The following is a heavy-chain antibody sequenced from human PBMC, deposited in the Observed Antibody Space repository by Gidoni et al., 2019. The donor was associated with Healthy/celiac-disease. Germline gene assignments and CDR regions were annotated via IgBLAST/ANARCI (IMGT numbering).Heavy chain of an antibody. D-gene: IGHD1-26*01. CDR1: GRSISSSSYY. V-gene: IGHV4-61*02. CDR3: ARELVGAHLDY. Sequence: QVQLQESGPGLVKPSQTLSLTGTVPGRSISSSSYYWSWIRQPAGKGLEWIGRIYTSGSTNYIPSLKSRVTISVDTSKNQFSLKLSSVTAADTAVYYCARELVGAHLDYWGQGTLVTVSS. J-gene: IGHJ4*02. CDR2: IYTSGST.